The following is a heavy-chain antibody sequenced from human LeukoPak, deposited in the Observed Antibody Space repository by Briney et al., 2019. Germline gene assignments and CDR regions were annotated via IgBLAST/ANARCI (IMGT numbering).Heavy chain of an antibody. D-gene: IGHD3-10*01. V-gene: IGHV4-59*01. CDR3: ARDGRFGDYEHYGMDV. CDR1: GGSISSYY. CDR2: IYYSGST. J-gene: IGHJ6*02. Sequence: SEILSLTCTVSGGSISSYYWSWIRQPPGKGLEWIGYIYYSGSTNYNPSLKSRVTISVDTSKNQFSLKLSSVTAADTAVYYCARDGRFGDYEHYGMDVWGQGTTVTVSS.